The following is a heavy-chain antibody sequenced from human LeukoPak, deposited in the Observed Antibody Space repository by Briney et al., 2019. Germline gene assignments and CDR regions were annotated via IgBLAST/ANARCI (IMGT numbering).Heavy chain of an antibody. CDR3: ATGVVVVPAAISFDY. V-gene: IGHV1-2*02. CDR2: INPNSGGT. CDR1: GYTFTGYY. Sequence: GASVKVSCKASGYTFTGYYMHWVRQAPGQGLEWMGWINPNSGGTNYAQKFQGRVTMTRDTSISTAYMELSRLRSEDTAVYYCATGVVVVPAAISFDYWGQGTLVTVSS. D-gene: IGHD2-2*01. J-gene: IGHJ4*02.